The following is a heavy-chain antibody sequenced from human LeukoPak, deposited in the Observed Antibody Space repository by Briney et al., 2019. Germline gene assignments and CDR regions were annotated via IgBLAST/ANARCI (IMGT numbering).Heavy chain of an antibody. V-gene: IGHV3-74*01. J-gene: IGHJ3*02. CDR3: ARGSRYFDWFDDAFDI. CDR2: INSDGSST. D-gene: IGHD3-9*01. Sequence: GGSLRLSCAASGFTFSSYWMHWVRQAPGKGLVWVSRINSDGSSTSYADSVKGRFTISRDNAKNTLYLQMNSLRAEDTAVYYCARGSRYFDWFDDAFDIWGQGTMVTVSS. CDR1: GFTFSSYW.